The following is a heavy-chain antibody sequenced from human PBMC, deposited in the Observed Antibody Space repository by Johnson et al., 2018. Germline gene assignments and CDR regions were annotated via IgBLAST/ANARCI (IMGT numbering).Heavy chain of an antibody. CDR3: ARERRARFGTNDY. Sequence: QVQLVESGGDLVKPGGSQRLSCAASAFTFSDHYMSWIRQAPGTGLEWVSYLSDSVSVTYYVDSVKGRFSIPRDNAKNSLYLQMNSLRPEDTAVYYCARERRARFGTNDYWGQGTLVTVSS. CDR2: LSDSVSVT. D-gene: IGHD3-10*02. CDR1: AFTFSDHY. J-gene: IGHJ4*02. V-gene: IGHV3-11*01.